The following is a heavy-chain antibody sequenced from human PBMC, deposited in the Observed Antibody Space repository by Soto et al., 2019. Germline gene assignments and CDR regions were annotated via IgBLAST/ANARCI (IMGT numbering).Heavy chain of an antibody. J-gene: IGHJ4*02. CDR1: GFSLPTDRVG. V-gene: IGHV2-5*02. CDR3: AYAYGGRSLY. D-gene: IGHD1-26*01. CDR2: IYWDDTK. Sequence: QITLKESGPTLVKPTQTLTLTCTFSGFSLPTDRVGVGWIRQPPGKALEWLAVIYWDDTKTYRPSLKSRLTITNDTSKNQVALTMTDMDPVDTATYYCAYAYGGRSLYWGQGTLVTVSS.